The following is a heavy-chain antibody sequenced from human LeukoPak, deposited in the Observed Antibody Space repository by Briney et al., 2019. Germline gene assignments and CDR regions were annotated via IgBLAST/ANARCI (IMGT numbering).Heavy chain of an antibody. Sequence: SETLSLTCTVSGGSISSSSYYWGWIRQPPGKGLEGIGSIYHSGSTYYNPSRKSRVTISVDTSKTKFSLKLSSVTAADTAPYSSAGTAVVSAASALDYYTMDYWGKGTLVTVSS. CDR1: GGSISSSSYY. CDR3: AGTAVVSAASALDYYTMDY. D-gene: IGHD2-2*01. V-gene: IGHV4-39*07. J-gene: IGHJ4*01. CDR2: IYHSGST.